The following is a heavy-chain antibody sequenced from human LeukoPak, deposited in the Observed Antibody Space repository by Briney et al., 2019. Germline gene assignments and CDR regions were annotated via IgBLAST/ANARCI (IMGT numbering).Heavy chain of an antibody. Sequence: WASVKVSCKASGYTFTGYYMHWVRQAPGQGLEWMGWINPNSGGTNYAQKFQGRVTMTRDTSISTAYMELSRLRSDDTAVYYCARDIVGPSPLYCGGDCYSGGQTWGQGTLVTVSS. V-gene: IGHV1-2*02. D-gene: IGHD2-21*02. CDR3: ARDIVGPSPLYCGGDCYSGGQT. CDR2: INPNSGGT. CDR1: GYTFTGYY. J-gene: IGHJ4*02.